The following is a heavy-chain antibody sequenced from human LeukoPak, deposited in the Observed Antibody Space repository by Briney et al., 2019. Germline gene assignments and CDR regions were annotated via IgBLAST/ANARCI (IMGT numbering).Heavy chain of an antibody. V-gene: IGHV3-23*01. CDR2: ISGSGGST. D-gene: IGHD3-22*01. CDR3: AKHARYYYDSSGYPYLRY. CDR1: GFTFSSYA. J-gene: IGHJ4*02. Sequence: GGSLRLSCAASGFTFSSYAMSWVRQAPGKGLEWVSAISGSGGSTYYADSVKGRFTISRDNSKNTLYLQMNSLRAEDTAEYYCAKHARYYYDSSGYPYLRYWGQGTLVTVSS.